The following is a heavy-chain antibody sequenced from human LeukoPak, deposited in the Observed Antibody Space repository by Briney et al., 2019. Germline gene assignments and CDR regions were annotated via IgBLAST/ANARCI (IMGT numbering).Heavy chain of an antibody. J-gene: IGHJ4*02. V-gene: IGHV3-30*18. D-gene: IGHD2-15*01. Sequence: GGSLRLSCVASGITFSSYGMHWVRQAPGKGLEWVAVISYDGSNKYYADSVKGRFTISRDNSKNTLYPQMNSLRVEDTAVYYCAKDRGYCSGGSCYYFDYWGQGTLVTVSS. CDR1: GITFSSYG. CDR2: ISYDGSNK. CDR3: AKDRGYCSGGSCYYFDY.